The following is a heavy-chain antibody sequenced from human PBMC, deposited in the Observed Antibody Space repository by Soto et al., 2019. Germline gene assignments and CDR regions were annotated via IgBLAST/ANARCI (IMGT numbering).Heavy chain of an antibody. Sequence: GGSLRLSCAASGFTFSNYGMHWVRQAPGKGLEWVAVIWYDGSNKYYADSVKGRFTISRDNSKSTLYLQMDSLRAEDTAVYYCAKSSITVAGPFDYWGQGTLVTVSS. CDR2: IWYDGSNK. J-gene: IGHJ4*02. CDR1: GFTFSNYG. V-gene: IGHV3-33*06. CDR3: AKSSITVAGPFDY. D-gene: IGHD6-19*01.